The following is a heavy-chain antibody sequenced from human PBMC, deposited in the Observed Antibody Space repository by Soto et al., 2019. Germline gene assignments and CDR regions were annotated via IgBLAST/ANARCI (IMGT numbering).Heavy chain of an antibody. J-gene: IGHJ3*02. CDR2: IKQDGSEK. Sequence: GGSLRLSCAASGFTFSSYWMSWVRQAPGKGLEWVANIKQDGSEKYYVDSVKGRFTISRDNAKNSLYLQMNSLRAEDTAVYYCASHILAVAGTEWAFDIWGQGTMVTVSS. CDR1: GFTFSSYW. D-gene: IGHD6-19*01. CDR3: ASHILAVAGTEWAFDI. V-gene: IGHV3-7*01.